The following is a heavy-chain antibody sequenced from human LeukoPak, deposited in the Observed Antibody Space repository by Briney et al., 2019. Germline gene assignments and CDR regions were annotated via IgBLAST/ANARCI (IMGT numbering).Heavy chain of an antibody. CDR1: GITFSRYW. CDR2: IKQDGDEK. CDR3: ARDGRPLDY. Sequence: GGSLRLSCVDSGITFSRYWMSWVRQAPGKGLEWVANIKQDGDEKYYVDSAKGRFTISRGNAKNSLYLQMNSLRVEDTAVYYCARDGRPLDYRGQGTLVTVSS. J-gene: IGHJ4*02. V-gene: IGHV3-7*03.